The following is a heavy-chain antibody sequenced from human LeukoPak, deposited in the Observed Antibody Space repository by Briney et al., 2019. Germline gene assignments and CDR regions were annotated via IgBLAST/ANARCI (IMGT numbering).Heavy chain of an antibody. CDR3: ARTPVPAAKATWGYYGMDV. V-gene: IGHV4-39*01. D-gene: IGHD2-2*01. Sequence: PSETLSLTCTVSGGSISSSSSSYYWGWIRQPPGKGLEWIGSIYYSGSSFYNPSLKSRVTISVDTSKNQFSLKLRSITAADTAVYYCARTPVPAAKATWGYYGMDVWGQGTTVTVSS. CDR1: GGSISSSSSSYY. CDR2: IYYSGSS. J-gene: IGHJ6*02.